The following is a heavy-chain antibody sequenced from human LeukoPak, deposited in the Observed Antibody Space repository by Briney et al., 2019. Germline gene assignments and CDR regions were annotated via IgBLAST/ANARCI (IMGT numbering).Heavy chain of an antibody. CDR1: GGSISSGGYY. J-gene: IGHJ5*02. D-gene: IGHD3-10*01. CDR2: IYYSGST. Sequence: PSETLSLTCTVSGGSISSGGYYWSWTRQHPGKGLEWIGYIYYSGSTYYNPSLKSRVTISVDTSKNQFSLKLSSVTAADTAVYYCARQITYGSGSYYWFDPWGQGTLVTVSS. CDR3: ARQITYGSGSYYWFDP. V-gene: IGHV4-31*03.